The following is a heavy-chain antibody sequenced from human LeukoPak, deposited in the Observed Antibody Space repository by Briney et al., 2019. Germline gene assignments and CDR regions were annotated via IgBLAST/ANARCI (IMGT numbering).Heavy chain of an antibody. J-gene: IGHJ5*02. Sequence: SETLSLTCAVYGGSFSGYYWGWIRQPPGKGLEWIGEINHSGSTNYNPSLKSRVTISVDTSKSRFSLKLSSVTAADTAVYYCAVQSASHYYDSSGYENWFDPWGQGTLVTVSS. CDR2: INHSGST. CDR1: GGSFSGYY. CDR3: AVQSASHYYDSSGYENWFDP. V-gene: IGHV4-34*01. D-gene: IGHD3-22*01.